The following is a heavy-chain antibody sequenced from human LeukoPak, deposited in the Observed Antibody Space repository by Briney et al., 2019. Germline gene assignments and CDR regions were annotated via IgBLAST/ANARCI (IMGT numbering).Heavy chain of an antibody. CDR3: ARGFIGGYDSGQQLDY. V-gene: IGHV1-69*04. D-gene: IGHD5-12*01. CDR1: GGTFSSYA. Sequence: SVKDSCKASGGTFSSYAISWVRQAPGQGLEWMGRIIPILGIANYAQKFQGRVTITADKSTSTAYMELRSLRSEDTAVYYCARGFIGGYDSGQQLDYWGQGTLVTVSS. J-gene: IGHJ4*02. CDR2: IIPILGIA.